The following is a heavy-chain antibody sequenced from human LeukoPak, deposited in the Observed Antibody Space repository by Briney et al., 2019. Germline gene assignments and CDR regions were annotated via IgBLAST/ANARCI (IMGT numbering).Heavy chain of an antibody. CDR3: ARRSAYGSGSYYVDY. Sequence: GASVKVSCKASGYTLTSYDINWVRQATGQGLEWIGWMNPNSGNTGYAQKFQGRVTITRNTSITTTYMELSSLRSEDTAVYYCARRSAYGSGSYYVDYWGQGTLVTVSS. CDR1: GYTLTSYD. V-gene: IGHV1-8*03. D-gene: IGHD3-10*01. CDR2: MNPNSGNT. J-gene: IGHJ4*02.